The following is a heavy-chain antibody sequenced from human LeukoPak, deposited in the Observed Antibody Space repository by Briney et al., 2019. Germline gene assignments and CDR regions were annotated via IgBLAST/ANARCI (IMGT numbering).Heavy chain of an antibody. Sequence: GGSLRLSCAASGFTFSSYWMHWVRRAPGKGLVWVSRIYSDGSATNYADSVKGRFTISRDNAKNTLYLQMNNLRVEDTAVYYCASEGWQVLDYWGQGTLVTVSS. CDR3: ASEGWQVLDY. J-gene: IGHJ4*02. D-gene: IGHD2-15*01. CDR2: IYSDGSAT. CDR1: GFTFSSYW. V-gene: IGHV3-74*01.